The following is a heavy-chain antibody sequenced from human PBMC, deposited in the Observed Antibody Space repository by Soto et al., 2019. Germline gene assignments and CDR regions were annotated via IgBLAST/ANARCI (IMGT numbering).Heavy chain of an antibody. CDR2: INSDGTRT. J-gene: IGHJ5*02. CDR3: ARVATGSYNWFDP. V-gene: IGHV3-74*01. Sequence: EVQLVESGGGLVQPGGSLRLSCAASGFTFSNSWMHWVRQAPGKGLVWVSRINSDGTRTTYADSVKGRFTISRDNAKNTLYLQMDSLRAEDTAIYYCARVATGSYNWFDPWGQGTLVTVSS. CDR1: GFTFSNSW. D-gene: IGHD1-26*01.